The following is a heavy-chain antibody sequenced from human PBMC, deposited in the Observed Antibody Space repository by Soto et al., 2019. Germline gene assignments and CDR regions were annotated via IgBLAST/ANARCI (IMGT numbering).Heavy chain of an antibody. J-gene: IGHJ4*02. Sequence: QVQLVQSGAEVKKPGASVKVSCKASGYTFTGYYIHWVRQAPGQGLEWMGWINPNSGGTNYAQKFQGRVTMTRDTSNSTAYMELRSLRSDDTAVYYCARHSGYDYVFDYWGQGTLVTVSS. CDR3: ARHSGYDYVFDY. D-gene: IGHD5-12*01. CDR1: GYTFTGYY. V-gene: IGHV1-2*02. CDR2: INPNSGGT.